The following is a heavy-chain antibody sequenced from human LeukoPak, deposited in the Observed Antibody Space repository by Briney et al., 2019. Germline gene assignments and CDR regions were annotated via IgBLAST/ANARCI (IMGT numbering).Heavy chain of an antibody. CDR3: ARDCSSTSCYPY. J-gene: IGHJ4*02. CDR2: ISSSGSTT. CDR1: GFTFSSYE. Sequence: GGSLRLSCAASGFTFSSYEMNWVRQAPGKGREWVSYISSSGSTTYYADSVKGRFTISRDNAKNSLYLQMNSLRAEDTAVYYCARDCSSTSCYPYWGQGTLVTVSS. V-gene: IGHV3-48*03. D-gene: IGHD2-2*01.